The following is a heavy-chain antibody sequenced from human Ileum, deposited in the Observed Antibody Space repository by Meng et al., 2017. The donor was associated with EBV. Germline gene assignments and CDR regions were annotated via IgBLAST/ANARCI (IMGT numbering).Heavy chain of an antibody. CDR2: INTDNGET. D-gene: IGHD3/OR15-3a*01. CDR3: ASRPGFNIGPFDF. Sequence: QVQLVQAGAEVKTPGASVKLSCKASGYTFTRYPIHWVRQAPGQRPEWMGWINTDNGETEFSQKFQGRVTITRDTSATTAYMELISLRSEDTAVYYCASRPGFNIGPFDFWGQGTLVTVSS. CDR1: GYTFTRYP. J-gene: IGHJ4*02. V-gene: IGHV1-3*04.